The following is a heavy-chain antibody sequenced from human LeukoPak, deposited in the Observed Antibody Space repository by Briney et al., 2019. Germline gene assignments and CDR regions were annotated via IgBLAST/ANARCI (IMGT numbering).Heavy chain of an antibody. J-gene: IGHJ6*03. Sequence: ASVKVSCKASGYTFTSYGISWVRQAPGQGLEWMGWISAYNGNTNYAQKLQGRVPMTTDTSTSTAYMELRSLRSDDTAVYYCASHRPRKSYYYYYMDVWGKGTTVTVSS. V-gene: IGHV1-18*01. CDR2: ISAYNGNT. CDR3: ASHRPRKSYYYYYMDV. CDR1: GYTFTSYG.